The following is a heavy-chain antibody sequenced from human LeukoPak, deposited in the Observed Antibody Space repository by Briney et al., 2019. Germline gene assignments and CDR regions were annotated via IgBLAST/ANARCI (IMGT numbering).Heavy chain of an antibody. J-gene: IGHJ3*02. CDR3: AKFGYRGYLYAFDI. CDR1: GLTFSSYA. D-gene: IGHD5-12*01. CDR2: ISGSGGSA. Sequence: PGGSLRLPCAASGLTFSSYAMSWVRQAPGKGLEWVSGISGSGGSAFYADSVKGRFTISRDNSEKTLYLQMSSLRAQDTAVYYCAKFGYRGYLYAFDIWGQGTMVTVSS. V-gene: IGHV3-23*01.